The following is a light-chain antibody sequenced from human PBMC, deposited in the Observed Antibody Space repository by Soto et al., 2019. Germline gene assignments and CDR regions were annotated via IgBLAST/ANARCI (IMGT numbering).Light chain of an antibody. CDR2: GAS. CDR3: HHYGISPWT. Sequence: EIVLTQSPGTLSLSPGERATLSCRASQSVSSNFLAWYQQKPGQAPRLLIYGASSRATGIPDRFSGSGSGTDFTLTIIRLEPEDFTVYYCHHYGISPWTFGQGTKVEIK. J-gene: IGKJ1*01. CDR1: QSVSSNF. V-gene: IGKV3-20*01.